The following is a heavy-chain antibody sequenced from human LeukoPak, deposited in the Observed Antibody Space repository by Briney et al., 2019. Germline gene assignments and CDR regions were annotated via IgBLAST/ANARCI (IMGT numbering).Heavy chain of an antibody. CDR3: AKSALTMVRGVLITVWFDP. J-gene: IGHJ5*02. D-gene: IGHD3-10*01. V-gene: IGHV1-2*02. Sequence: ASVKVSCKASGYSFTGYYIHWVRQAPGQGLEWMGWINPNSGDTNYAQKFQGRVTMTRDTSISTAYMELGRLRSDDTAIYYCAKSALTMVRGVLITVWFDPWGQGTLVTVSS. CDR2: INPNSGDT. CDR1: GYSFTGYY.